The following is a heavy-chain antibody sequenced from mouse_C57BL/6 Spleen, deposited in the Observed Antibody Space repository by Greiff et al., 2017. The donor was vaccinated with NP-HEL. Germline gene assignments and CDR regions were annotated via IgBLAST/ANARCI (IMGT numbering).Heavy chain of an antibody. D-gene: IGHD2-2*01. CDR3: ARWERAYGYDLGYYYAMDY. CDR1: GYTFTNYW. Sequence: QVQLKQSGAELVRPGTSVKMSCKASGYTFTNYWIGWAKQRPGHGLEWIGDIYPGGGYTNYNEKFKGKATLTADKSSSTAYMQFSSLTSEDSAIYYCARWERAYGYDLGYYYAMDYWGQGTSVTVSS. V-gene: IGHV1-63*01. J-gene: IGHJ4*01. CDR2: IYPGGGYT.